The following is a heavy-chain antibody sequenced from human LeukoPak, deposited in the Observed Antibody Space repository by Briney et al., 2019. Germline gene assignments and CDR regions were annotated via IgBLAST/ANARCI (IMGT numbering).Heavy chain of an antibody. CDR2: ISGSGGST. J-gene: IGHJ6*02. V-gene: IGHV3-23*01. CDR3: ASYGSGSGYYYYGMDV. D-gene: IGHD3-10*01. Sequence: GGSLRLSCAASGFTFSSYAMSWVRQAPGKGLEWVSAISGSGGSTYYADSVKGRFTISRDNSKNTLYLQMNSLRAEDTAVYYCASYGSGSGYYYYGMDVWGQGTTVTVSS. CDR1: GFTFSSYA.